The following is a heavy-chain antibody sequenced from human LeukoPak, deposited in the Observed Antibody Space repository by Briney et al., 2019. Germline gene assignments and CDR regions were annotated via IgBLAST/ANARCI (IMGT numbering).Heavy chain of an antibody. Sequence: ASVKVSCKASGYTFTGYYMHWVRQAPGQGLEWMGWINPNNGGTNYAQKFQGRVTMTSDTSISTAYMELSRLRSDDTAVYYCARVIWELIYGGFGVWGQGTMVTVSS. CDR2: INPNNGGT. V-gene: IGHV1-2*02. CDR3: ARVIWELIYGGFGV. D-gene: IGHD1-26*01. J-gene: IGHJ3*01. CDR1: GYTFTGYY.